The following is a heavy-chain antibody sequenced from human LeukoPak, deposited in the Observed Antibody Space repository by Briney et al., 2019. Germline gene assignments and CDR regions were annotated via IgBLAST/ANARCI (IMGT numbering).Heavy chain of an antibody. J-gene: IGHJ4*02. CDR3: ARTIGGYYGY. CDR2: RYHSGSS. D-gene: IGHD3-22*01. CDR1: GYSISSGYY. V-gene: IGHV4-38-2*02. Sequence: SETLSLTCSVSGYSISSGYYWGWIRPPPGKGLEGIGNRYHSGSSYYNPSLKSRVTISVDTSKNQFSLKLSSVTAADTAVYYCARTIGGYYGYWGQGTLVTVSS.